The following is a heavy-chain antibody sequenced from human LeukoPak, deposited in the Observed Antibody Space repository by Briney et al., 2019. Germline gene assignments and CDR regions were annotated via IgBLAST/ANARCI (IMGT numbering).Heavy chain of an antibody. CDR2: ISGSGGST. Sequence: GGSLRLSCAASGFTFSSYAMSWVRQAPGKGPEWVSAISGSGGSTYYADSVKGRFTISRDNSKNTPYLQMNSLRAEDTAVYYCAKGVSYGSRYFDYWGQGTLVTVSS. J-gene: IGHJ4*02. D-gene: IGHD5-18*01. CDR3: AKGVSYGSRYFDY. CDR1: GFTFSSYA. V-gene: IGHV3-23*01.